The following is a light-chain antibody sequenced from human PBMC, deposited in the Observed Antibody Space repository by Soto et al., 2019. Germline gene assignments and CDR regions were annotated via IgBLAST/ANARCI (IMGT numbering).Light chain of an antibody. CDR1: QSISSY. CDR2: AAS. V-gene: IGKV1-39*01. J-gene: IGKJ1*01. Sequence: DIQMTQSPSSLSASVGDRNTITCRASQSISSYLNWYQQKPGKAPKLLIYAASSLQSGVLSRFSGSGSGTDFTLTISSLQPEDFATYYCQQSYSTPQTFGQGTKVDIK. CDR3: QQSYSTPQT.